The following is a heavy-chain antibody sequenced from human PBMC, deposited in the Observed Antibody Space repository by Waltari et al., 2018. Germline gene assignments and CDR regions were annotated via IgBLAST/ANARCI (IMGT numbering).Heavy chain of an antibody. CDR3: ARLVGATPFDY. D-gene: IGHD1-26*01. CDR1: GYSISSGYY. Sequence: QVQLQESGPGLVKPSETLSLTCAVSGYSISSGYYWGWIRQPPGKGLEWIGSIYHSGSTYYNPSLKSRVTISVDTSKNQFSLKLSSVTAADTAVYYCARLVGATPFDYWGQGTLVTVSS. J-gene: IGHJ4*02. V-gene: IGHV4-38-2*01. CDR2: IYHSGST.